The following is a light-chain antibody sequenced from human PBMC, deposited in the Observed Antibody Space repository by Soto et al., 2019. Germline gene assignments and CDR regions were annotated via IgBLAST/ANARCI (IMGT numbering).Light chain of an antibody. CDR2: GAS. V-gene: IGKV3-20*01. CDR1: QSVSSSY. J-gene: IGKJ1*01. Sequence: EIVLTQSPGTLSLSPGERATLSCRASQSVSSSYLAWYQQKPGQAPRLLIYGASSRATGIPDRFSGSGSGTDFTLNISRLEPEDVAVYYCQQYGRSPLTFGQGTKVEIK. CDR3: QQYGRSPLT.